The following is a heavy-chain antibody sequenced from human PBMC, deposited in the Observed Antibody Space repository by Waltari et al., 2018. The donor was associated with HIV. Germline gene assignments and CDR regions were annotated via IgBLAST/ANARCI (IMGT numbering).Heavy chain of an antibody. J-gene: IGHJ4*02. Sequence: QVQLQESGPGLVKPSETLSLTCAVSGYSISSGYYWGWIRQPPGKGLEWIGSIYHSGSTYYNPSLKSRVTISVDTSKNQFSLKLSSVTAADTAVYYCARVGYDFWSGYYTFDYWGQGTLVTVSS. CDR3: ARVGYDFWSGYYTFDY. D-gene: IGHD3-3*01. CDR1: GYSISSGYY. CDR2: IYHSGST. V-gene: IGHV4-38-2*01.